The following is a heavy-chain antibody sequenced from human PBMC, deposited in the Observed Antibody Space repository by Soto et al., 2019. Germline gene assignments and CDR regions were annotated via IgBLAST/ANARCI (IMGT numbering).Heavy chain of an antibody. CDR2: ISSDGSST. CDR1: GFTFSSSW. Sequence: EVQLVESGGGLVQPGGSLRLSCAASGFTFSSSWIHWVRQAPGKGLVWVSRISSDGSSTIYADSVKGRFTISRDNANNTVYLQMNSLRAEDTAVYYCARDGSLGNFDYWGQGTLATVSS. CDR3: ARDGSLGNFDY. V-gene: IGHV3-74*01. D-gene: IGHD1-26*01. J-gene: IGHJ4*02.